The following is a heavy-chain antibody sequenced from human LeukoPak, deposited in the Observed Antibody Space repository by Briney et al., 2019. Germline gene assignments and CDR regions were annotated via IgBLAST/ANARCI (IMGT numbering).Heavy chain of an antibody. V-gene: IGHV4-4*07. CDR3: ARDQDVQWLVLDAFDI. CDR2: IYTSGST. J-gene: IGHJ3*02. Sequence: PSETLSLTCTVSGGSISSYYWSWIRQPAGKGLEWIGRIYTSGSTNYNPSLKSRVTMSVDTSKNQFSLKLSPVTAADTAVYYCARDQDVQWLVLDAFDIWGQGTMVTVSS. CDR1: GGSISSYY. D-gene: IGHD6-19*01.